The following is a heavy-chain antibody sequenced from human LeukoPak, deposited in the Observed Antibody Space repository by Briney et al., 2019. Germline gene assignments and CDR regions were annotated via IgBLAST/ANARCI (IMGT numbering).Heavy chain of an antibody. V-gene: IGHV4-59*08. CDR3: ARRDSSGYFFDY. J-gene: IGHJ4*02. CDR1: GGSISNYY. CDR2: ISYSGST. Sequence: SETLSLTCTVSGGSISNYYWTWIRQSPGKGLEWIGYISYSGSTNYNPSLKSRITISSDTSRNQFSLRLSSVTAADTAVYYCARRDSSGYFFDYWGQGTLVTVSS. D-gene: IGHD3-22*01.